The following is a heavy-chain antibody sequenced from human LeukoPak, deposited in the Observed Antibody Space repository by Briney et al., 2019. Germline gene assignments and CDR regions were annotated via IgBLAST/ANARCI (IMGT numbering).Heavy chain of an antibody. CDR3: AKVRGWTGGDYFDY. CDR2: ISSSADST. D-gene: IGHD6-19*01. CDR1: GFTFSSYA. V-gene: IGHV3-23*01. J-gene: IGHJ4*02. Sequence: GASLRLSCEASGFTFSSYAMSWVRQAPGKGLAWVSVISSSADSTYYADSVKGRFTISRDNSKNTLYLQMNNLRAEDTAVYYCAKVRGWTGGDYFDYWGQGTLVTVSS.